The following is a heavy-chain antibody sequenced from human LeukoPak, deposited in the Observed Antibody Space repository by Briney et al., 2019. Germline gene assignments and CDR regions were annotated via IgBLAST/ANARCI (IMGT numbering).Heavy chain of an antibody. CDR3: ARASSPYNWYFDL. D-gene: IGHD4-11*01. CDR2: VGAGNGDT. CDR1: GYSFNNHG. V-gene: IGHV1-18*01. J-gene: IGHJ2*01. Sequence: ASVKVSCKASGYSFNNHGLSWVRQAPGQGLEWVGWVGAGNGDTHYAQKLQARVTMTTDTSTNTAYMDLRSLRSDDTAVYYCARASSPYNWYFDLWGRGTLVTVSS.